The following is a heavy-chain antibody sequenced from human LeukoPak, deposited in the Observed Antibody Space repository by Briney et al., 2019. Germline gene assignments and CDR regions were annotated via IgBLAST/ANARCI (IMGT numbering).Heavy chain of an antibody. D-gene: IGHD5-24*01. Sequence: SMKVSCEASGGTFSSYAISWVRQAPGQGLECMGGIIPIFGTANYAQKFQGRVTNTADESTSTAYMELSSLRSEDTVVYYCARDSGDGYNYLDYGGQGTLVTVSS. CDR1: GGTFSSYA. V-gene: IGHV1-69*13. CDR2: IIPIFGTA. CDR3: ARDSGDGYNYLDY. J-gene: IGHJ4*02.